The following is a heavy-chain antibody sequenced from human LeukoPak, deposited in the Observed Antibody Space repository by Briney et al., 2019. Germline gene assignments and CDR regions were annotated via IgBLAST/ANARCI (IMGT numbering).Heavy chain of an antibody. CDR1: EFSFSLYW. CDR3: ARTRYSSTWFLFDF. Sequence: QTGGSLRLSCAASEFSFSLYWMSWVRQAPGKGLEWVAGIKQDGSDQYYVDSVKGRFTISRDNAENFLYLQMNSLRADDTAVYYCARTRYSSTWFLFDFWGQGDLVTVSS. CDR2: IKQDGSDQ. D-gene: IGHD6-13*01. J-gene: IGHJ4*02. V-gene: IGHV3-7*01.